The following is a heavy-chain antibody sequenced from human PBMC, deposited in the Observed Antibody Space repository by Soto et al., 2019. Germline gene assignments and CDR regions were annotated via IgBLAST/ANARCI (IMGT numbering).Heavy chain of an antibody. D-gene: IGHD6-13*01. Sequence: PSETLSLTCTVSGGSISSCGYYWSWIRQHPGKGLEWIGYIYYSGSSYYNPSLKSRVTISLDTSKNQFSLKLSSVTAADTAVYYCARVPGTGHANNYIDYWGEGTPVSV. J-gene: IGHJ4*02. CDR2: IYYSGSS. CDR3: ARVPGTGHANNYIDY. V-gene: IGHV4-31*03. CDR1: GGSISSCGYY.